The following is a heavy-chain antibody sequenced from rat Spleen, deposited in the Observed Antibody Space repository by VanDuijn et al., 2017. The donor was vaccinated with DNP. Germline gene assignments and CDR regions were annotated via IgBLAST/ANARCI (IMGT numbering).Heavy chain of an antibody. CDR2: INSAGST. CDR1: GSSITSNY. CDR3: ARWPGYNPPYAMDA. D-gene: IGHD1-4*01. J-gene: IGHJ4*01. Sequence: EVQLQESGPGLVKPSQPLSLTCSVTGSSITSNYWGWIREFPGHKLEWMGYINSAGSTNYNPSLKGRISITSDTSKNQLFLQVNSVTTEDTATYYCARWPGYNPPYAMDAWGQGTSVTVSS. V-gene: IGHV3-3*01.